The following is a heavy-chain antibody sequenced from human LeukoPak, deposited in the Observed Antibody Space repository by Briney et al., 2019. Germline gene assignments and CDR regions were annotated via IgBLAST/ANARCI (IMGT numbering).Heavy chain of an antibody. J-gene: IGHJ4*02. CDR2: IYYSGST. Sequence: SDTLSLTCTVSGGSISSYYWSWIRQPPGKGLEWIGYIYYSGSTNYNPSLKSRVTISVDTSKNQFSLKLSSVTAADTAVYYCARGTDDSSGYYYSYRDNYFDYWGQGTLVTVSS. CDR3: ARGTDDSSGYYYSYRDNYFDY. V-gene: IGHV4-59*01. D-gene: IGHD3-22*01. CDR1: GGSISSYY.